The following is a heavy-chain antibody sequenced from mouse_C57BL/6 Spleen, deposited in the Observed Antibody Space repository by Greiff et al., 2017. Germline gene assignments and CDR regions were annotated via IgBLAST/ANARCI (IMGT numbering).Heavy chain of an antibody. Sequence: QVQLQQPGAELVKPGASVKMSCKASGYTFTSYWITWVKQRPGQGLEWIGDIYPGSGSTNYNEKFKSKATLTVDTSSSTAYMQRSSLTSEDSSVYDCARCYSNWYCDFDVWGTGTTVTVSS. CDR2: IYPGSGST. CDR1: GYTFTSYW. CDR3: ARCYSNWYCDFDV. J-gene: IGHJ1*03. D-gene: IGHD2-5*01. V-gene: IGHV1-55*01.